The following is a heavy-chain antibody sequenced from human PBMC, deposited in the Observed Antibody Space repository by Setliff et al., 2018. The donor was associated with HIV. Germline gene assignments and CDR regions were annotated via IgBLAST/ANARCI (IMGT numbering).Heavy chain of an antibody. D-gene: IGHD1-26*01. CDR2: INHNKSS. Sequence: ASETLSLTCAVYGESLSDYYWSWIRQPPGKGLEWIGEINHNKSSDYNPSLKSRVIISVDTSKNQFSLKLNSVTAADTAIYYCARAGMGALRSLFDYWGQGTLVTV. V-gene: IGHV4-34*01. J-gene: IGHJ4*02. CDR3: ARAGMGALRSLFDY. CDR1: GESLSDYY.